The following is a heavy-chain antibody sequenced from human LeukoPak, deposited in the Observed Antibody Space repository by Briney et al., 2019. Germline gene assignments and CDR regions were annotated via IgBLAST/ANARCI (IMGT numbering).Heavy chain of an antibody. Sequence: SETLSLTCAVYGGSFSGYYWSWIRQPPGKGLEWIGEINHSGSTNYNPSLKSRVTISVDTSKNQFSLKLSSVTAAVTAVYYCARGRYSYGYWYFDYWGQGTLVTVSS. CDR1: GGSFSGYY. CDR3: ARGRYSYGYWYFDY. CDR2: INHSGST. J-gene: IGHJ4*02. V-gene: IGHV4-34*01. D-gene: IGHD5-18*01.